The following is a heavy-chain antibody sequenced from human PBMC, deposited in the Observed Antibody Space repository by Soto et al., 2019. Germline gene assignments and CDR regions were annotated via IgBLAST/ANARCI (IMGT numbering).Heavy chain of an antibody. J-gene: IGHJ4*02. D-gene: IGHD1-1*01. CDR2: ISVHNGYT. V-gene: IGHV1-18*01. CDR1: GYTFSSYG. Sequence: QVQLAQSGAKVKKPGASVTVSCKASGYTFSSYGISWVRQAPGQGLEWVGWISVHNGYTKYATELQGRVTMTTDTSTSTAYMELRSLRSDDSAVYYCARLEHNFGPHDYWGQGTLVTVTS. CDR3: ARLEHNFGPHDY.